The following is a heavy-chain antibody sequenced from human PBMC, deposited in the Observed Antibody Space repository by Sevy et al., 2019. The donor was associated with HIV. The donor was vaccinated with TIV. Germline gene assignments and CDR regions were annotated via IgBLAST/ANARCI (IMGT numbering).Heavy chain of an antibody. CDR2: IYYSGST. Sequence: SETLSLTCTVSGGSISSYYWSWIRQPPGKGLEWIGSIYYSGSTNYNPSLKSRVTISVDTSKNQFSLKLSSVTAADTAVYYCARDKANFAARPDYFDYWGQGTLVTVSS. D-gene: IGHD6-6*01. CDR3: ARDKANFAARPDYFDY. CDR1: GGSISSYY. J-gene: IGHJ4*02. V-gene: IGHV4-59*01.